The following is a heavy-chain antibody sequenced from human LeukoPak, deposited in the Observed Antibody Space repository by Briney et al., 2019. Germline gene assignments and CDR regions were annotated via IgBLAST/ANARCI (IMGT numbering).Heavy chain of an antibody. Sequence: PGGSLRLSCAASGFTFSSYWMHWVRQAPGKGLVWVSRINSDGSSTSYADSVKGRFTISRDNAKNTLYLQMNSLRAEDTAVYYCARGGGGKGFDYWGQGTLVTVSS. V-gene: IGHV3-74*01. CDR2: INSDGSST. CDR3: ARGGGGKGFDY. D-gene: IGHD2-15*01. CDR1: GFTFSSYW. J-gene: IGHJ4*02.